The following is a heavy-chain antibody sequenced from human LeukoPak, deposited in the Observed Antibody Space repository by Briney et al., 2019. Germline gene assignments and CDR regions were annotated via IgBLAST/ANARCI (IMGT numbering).Heavy chain of an antibody. CDR3: AKDFAGAVVGESLFTFDY. CDR1: GFTFSSYG. CDR2: ISYDGSNK. J-gene: IGHJ4*02. Sequence: QPGGSLRLSCAASGFTFSSYGMHWVRQAPGKGLEWVAVISYDGSNKYYADSVKGRFTISRDNSKNTLYLQMSSLRAEDTAVYYCAKDFAGAVVGESLFTFDYWGQGTLVTVSS. V-gene: IGHV3-30*18. D-gene: IGHD2-15*01.